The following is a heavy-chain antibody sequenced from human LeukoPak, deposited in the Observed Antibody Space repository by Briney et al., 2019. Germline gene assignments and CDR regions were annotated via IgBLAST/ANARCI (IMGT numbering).Heavy chain of an antibody. Sequence: SVKVSCKASGGTFGSYGISWVRQDPGQGLEWMGRFIPILGIVNYAQKFQGRVMITADKSTSTAYMELSSLRSEDTAVYYCASKGAGYCRSTICQGAFDIWGQGSMVTVSS. V-gene: IGHV1-69*04. CDR2: FIPILGIV. D-gene: IGHD2-2*01. CDR3: ASKGAGYCRSTICQGAFDI. CDR1: GGTFGSYG. J-gene: IGHJ3*02.